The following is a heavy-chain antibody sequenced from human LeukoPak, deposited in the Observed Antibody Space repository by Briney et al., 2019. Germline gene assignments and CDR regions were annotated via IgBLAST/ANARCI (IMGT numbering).Heavy chain of an antibody. CDR1: GFTFSNYV. CDR2: INGGGGST. Sequence: GGSLRLSCAASGFTFSNYVMSWVRQAPGKRPEWASGINGGGGSTFHAESVKGRFTISRDNSKNTLYLQMSTLRVEDSAVYYCVKDGRRSPPCWGQGTRVTVSS. D-gene: IGHD2-15*01. J-gene: IGHJ4*02. CDR3: VKDGRRSPPC. V-gene: IGHV3-23*01.